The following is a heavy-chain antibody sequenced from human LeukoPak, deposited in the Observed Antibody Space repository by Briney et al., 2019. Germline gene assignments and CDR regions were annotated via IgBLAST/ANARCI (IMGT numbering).Heavy chain of an antibody. CDR1: GGSISSGSYY. V-gene: IGHV4-61*02. J-gene: IGHJ5*02. CDR2: IYTSGST. CDR3: AREDGSGFDP. Sequence: SETLSLTCTVSGGSISSGSYYWSWIRQPAGKGLEWIGRIYTSGSTNYNPSLKSRVTISVDTSKNQFSLKLSSVTAADTAVYYCAREDGSGFDPWGQGTLVTVSS. D-gene: IGHD5-24*01.